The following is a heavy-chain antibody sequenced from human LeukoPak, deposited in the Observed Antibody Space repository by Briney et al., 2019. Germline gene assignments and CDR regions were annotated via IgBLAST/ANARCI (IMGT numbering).Heavy chain of an antibody. CDR3: ARWVSTSYDAFDI. CDR2: IISDGGIT. CDR1: GFTFSYYA. J-gene: IGHJ3*02. Sequence: GGSLRLSCAASGFTFSYYAMHWVRQAPGKGLEYVSAIISDGGITYYANSVKGRFTISRDNSKNMLYLQMGSLRPEDMAVYYCARWVSTSYDAFDIWGQGTMVTVSS. D-gene: IGHD6-6*01. V-gene: IGHV3-64*01.